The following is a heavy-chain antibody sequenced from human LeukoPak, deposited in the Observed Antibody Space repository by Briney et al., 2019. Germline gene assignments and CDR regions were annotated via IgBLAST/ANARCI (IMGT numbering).Heavy chain of an antibody. V-gene: IGHV4-38-2*01. D-gene: IGHD1-26*01. CDR3: ARGSGGSYYVTY. J-gene: IGHJ4*02. Sequence: PSETLSLTCAVSGYSISSGYYWGWIRQTPGKGLEWIGSILHSGSTYYNPSLKSRVTISVDTSKNQFSLKLSSVTAADTAVYYCARGSGGSYYVTYWGQGTLVTVSS. CDR2: ILHSGST. CDR1: GYSISSGYY.